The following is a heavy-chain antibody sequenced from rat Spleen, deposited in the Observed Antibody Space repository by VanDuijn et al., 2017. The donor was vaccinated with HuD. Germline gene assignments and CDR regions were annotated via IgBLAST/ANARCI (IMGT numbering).Heavy chain of an antibody. D-gene: IGHD1-2*01. Sequence: EVQLVESGGGLVQPGRSMKLSCAASGFTFSDYAMAWVRQAPTKGLEWVATISSEGRSSYYRDSVKGRFTISRDNAKSSLYLQMGSLGSGDTATYYCATGITLVWGRGVMVTVSS. CDR1: GFTFSDYA. J-gene: IGHJ2*01. V-gene: IGHV5-20*01. CDR3: ATGITLV. CDR2: ISSEGRSS.